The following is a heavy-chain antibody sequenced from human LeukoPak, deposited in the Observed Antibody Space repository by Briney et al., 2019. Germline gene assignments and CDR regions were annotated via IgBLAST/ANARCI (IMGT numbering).Heavy chain of an antibody. J-gene: IGHJ4*02. CDR3: AKRALMGSGSYYYFDY. CDR2: ISGRGEHT. CDR1: GFTFSIYA. Sequence: GGSPRLSCAASGFTFSIYAMNWVRQAPGKGLEWVSVISGRGEHTYYADSVKGRFTISRDNSNNTLYLQMNSLRAEDTAVYYCAKRALMGSGSYYYFDYWGQGTLVTVSS. D-gene: IGHD3-10*01. V-gene: IGHV3-23*01.